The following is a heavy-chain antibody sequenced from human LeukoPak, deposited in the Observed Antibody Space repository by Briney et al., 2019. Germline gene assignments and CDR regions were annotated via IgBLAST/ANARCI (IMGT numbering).Heavy chain of an antibody. J-gene: IGHJ4*02. D-gene: IGHD2-2*01. V-gene: IGHV5-10-1*01. CDR3: ASERYCSSTSCYFDY. CDR1: GYSFASYW. Sequence: GESLKISCKGSGYSFASYWITWVRQMPGKGLQWTGRIDPSDSYTNYSPSFQGHVTISADKSISTAYLQWSSLKASDTAMYYCASERYCSSTSCYFDYWGQGTLVTVSS. CDR2: IDPSDSYT.